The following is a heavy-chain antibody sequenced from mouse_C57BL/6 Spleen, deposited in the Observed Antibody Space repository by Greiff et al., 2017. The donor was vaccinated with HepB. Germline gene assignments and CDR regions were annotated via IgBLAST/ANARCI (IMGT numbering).Heavy chain of an antibody. Sequence: QVQLKQPGAELVMPGASVKLSCKASGYTFTSYWMHWVKQRPGQGLEWIGEIDPSDSYTNYNQKFKGKSTLTVDKSSSTAYMQLSSLTSEDSAVYYCAREGGQLRLRFAYWGQGTLVTVSA. J-gene: IGHJ3*01. CDR1: GYTFTSYW. CDR3: AREGGQLRLRFAY. CDR2: IDPSDSYT. V-gene: IGHV1-69*01. D-gene: IGHD3-2*02.